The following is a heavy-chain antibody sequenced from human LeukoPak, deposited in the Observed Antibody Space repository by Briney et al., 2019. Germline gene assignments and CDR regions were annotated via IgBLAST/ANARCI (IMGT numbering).Heavy chain of an antibody. Sequence: GGSLRLSCAASGFTFSSYSMNWVRQAPGKGLEWVSSISSSSSYIYYADSVKGRFTISRDNAKNSLYLQMNSLRAEDTAAYYCARGIAASAFDIWGQGTMVTVSS. D-gene: IGHD6-13*01. CDR1: GFTFSSYS. V-gene: IGHV3-21*01. CDR2: ISSSSSYI. J-gene: IGHJ3*02. CDR3: ARGIAASAFDI.